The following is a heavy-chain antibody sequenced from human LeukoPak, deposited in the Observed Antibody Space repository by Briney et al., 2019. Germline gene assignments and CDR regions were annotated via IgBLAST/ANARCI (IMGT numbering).Heavy chain of an antibody. CDR2: ISYDGSNK. J-gene: IGHJ3*01. CDR3: AATNHAFDV. CDR1: GFSFSTCV. Sequence: GRSLRLSCAASGFSFSTCVMHWVRQAPGKGLEWVAVISYDGSNKYYADSVKGRFTISRDNSKNTLYLQMNSLRAEDTAVYYCAATNHAFDVWGQGTMVTVSS. V-gene: IGHV3-30*19.